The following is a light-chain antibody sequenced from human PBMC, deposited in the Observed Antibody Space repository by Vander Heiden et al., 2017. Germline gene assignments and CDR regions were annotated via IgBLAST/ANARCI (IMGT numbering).Light chain of an antibody. CDR2: EVS. Sequence: QSALTQPASVSGSPGHSIPISCTGTSSDVGGYNYVSWYQQHPGKAPKLMIYEVSNRPSGVSNRFSGSKSGNTASLTISGLQAEDEADYYCSSYTSSSTLGRLYVFGTGTKVTVL. CDR3: SSYTSSSTLGRLYV. V-gene: IGLV2-14*01. CDR1: SSDVGGYNY. J-gene: IGLJ1*01.